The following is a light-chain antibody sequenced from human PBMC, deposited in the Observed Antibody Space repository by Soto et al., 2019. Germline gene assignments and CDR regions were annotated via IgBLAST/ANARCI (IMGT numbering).Light chain of an antibody. CDR1: QRVSSS. Sequence: EIVMTQSPATLSVSPGDRATLSCRASQRVSSSLAWYQQIPGQAPRFLIYDASTRATGIPARFGGSGSGTEFTLTISSLQSEDFAVYYCQQYNNWPPLTFGGGTKVELK. J-gene: IGKJ4*01. CDR3: QQYNNWPPLT. V-gene: IGKV3-15*01. CDR2: DAS.